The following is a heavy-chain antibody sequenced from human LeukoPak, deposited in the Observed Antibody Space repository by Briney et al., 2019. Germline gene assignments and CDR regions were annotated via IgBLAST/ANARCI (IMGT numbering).Heavy chain of an antibody. CDR2: ISSSSSTI. V-gene: IGHV3-48*02. J-gene: IGHJ4*02. CDR3: ARGALDFDY. CDR1: GFTFSSYS. Sequence: GGSLRLSCAASGFTFSSYSMNWVHQGPGRGLEWVSYISSSSSTIYYADSVKGRFTISRDNAKNSLYLHMNSLKDEDTAVYYCARGALDFDYWGQGTLVTVSS.